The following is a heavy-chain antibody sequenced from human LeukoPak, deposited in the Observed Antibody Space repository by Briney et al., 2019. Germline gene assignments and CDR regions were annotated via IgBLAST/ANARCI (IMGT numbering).Heavy chain of an antibody. Sequence: ASVKVSCKASGYTFTSYAMHWVRQAPGQRLEWMGWINAGNGNTKYSQKFQGRVTITRDTSASTAYMGLSSLRSEDTAVYYCAIGSGWYLGIDYWGQGTLVTVSS. CDR1: GYTFTSYA. J-gene: IGHJ4*02. V-gene: IGHV1-3*01. CDR2: INAGNGNT. D-gene: IGHD6-19*01. CDR3: AIGSGWYLGIDY.